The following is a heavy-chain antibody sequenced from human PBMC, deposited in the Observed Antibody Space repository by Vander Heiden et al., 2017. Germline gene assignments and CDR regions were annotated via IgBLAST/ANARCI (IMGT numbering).Heavy chain of an antibody. J-gene: IGHJ4*02. Sequence: RSLRLSCAASGFTFSSYGMHWVRQAPGKGLECVAVISYDGSNKYYADSVKGRFTISRDNSKNTLYLQKNSLRAEDTAVYYCAFSAHSSGWYYFDYWGQGTLVTVSS. D-gene: IGHD6-19*01. CDR1: GFTFSSYG. CDR2: ISYDGSNK. CDR3: AFSAHSSGWYYFDY. V-gene: IGHV3-30*03.